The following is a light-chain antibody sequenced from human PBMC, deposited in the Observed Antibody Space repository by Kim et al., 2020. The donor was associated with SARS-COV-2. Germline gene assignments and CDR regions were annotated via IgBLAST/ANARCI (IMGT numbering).Light chain of an antibody. CDR3: QQYNSWPYT. CDR1: QSVSSN. V-gene: IGKV3-15*01. J-gene: IGKJ2*01. Sequence: SVSAGERATLACRASQSVSSNLAWYQQKPGQAPRLLIYVASTRATGIPARFSGSGSGTEFTLTISSLQSEDFAVYYCQQYNSWPYTFGQGTKLEI. CDR2: VAS.